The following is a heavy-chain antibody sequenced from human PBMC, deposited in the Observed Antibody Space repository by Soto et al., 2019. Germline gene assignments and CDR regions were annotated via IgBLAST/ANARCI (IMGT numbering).Heavy chain of an antibody. D-gene: IGHD3-9*01. V-gene: IGHV1-24*01. Sequence: ASVKVSCKVSGYTLTELSMHWVRQAPGKGLEWMGGFDPEDGETIYAQKFQGRVTMTEDTSTDTAYMELSSLRSEDTAVYYCATDRSYDILTGYYACEYWGQGTLVTVSS. CDR2: FDPEDGET. CDR3: ATDRSYDILTGYYACEY. CDR1: GYTLTELS. J-gene: IGHJ4*02.